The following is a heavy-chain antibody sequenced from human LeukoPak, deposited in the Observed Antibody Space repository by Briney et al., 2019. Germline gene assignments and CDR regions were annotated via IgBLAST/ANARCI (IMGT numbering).Heavy chain of an antibody. Sequence: PAETLSLTCTVSGGSISSYYWSWIRQPPGKGLEWIGYIYYSGSTNYNPSLKSRVTISVDTSKNQFSLKLSSVTAADTAVYYCARVAPPEGYCSSTSCHGGMDVWGQGTTVTVSS. CDR3: ARVAPPEGYCSSTSCHGGMDV. D-gene: IGHD2-2*01. V-gene: IGHV4-59*01. J-gene: IGHJ6*02. CDR2: IYYSGST. CDR1: GGSISSYY.